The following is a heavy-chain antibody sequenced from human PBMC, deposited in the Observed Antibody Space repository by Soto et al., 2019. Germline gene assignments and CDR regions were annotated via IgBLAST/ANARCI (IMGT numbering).Heavy chain of an antibody. D-gene: IGHD6-19*01. V-gene: IGHV3-30*03. Sequence: GGSVRLSCASPGFSFSGYGMRWFRQAPGKGLEWVAVISYDGSNKYYADSVKGRFTISRDNSKNTLYLQMNSLRAEDTAVYYCARVFSGWNPGTDPFDILGQGTMVTVSS. CDR2: ISYDGSNK. CDR3: ARVFSGWNPGTDPFDI. CDR1: GFSFSGYG. J-gene: IGHJ3*02.